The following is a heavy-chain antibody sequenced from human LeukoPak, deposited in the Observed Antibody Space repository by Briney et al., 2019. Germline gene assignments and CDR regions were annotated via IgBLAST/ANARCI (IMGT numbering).Heavy chain of an antibody. D-gene: IGHD6-25*01. V-gene: IGHV3-23*01. Sequence: GGSLRLSCAGSGFTFSNYAMTWVRQAPGKGLEWVSSVSGSGRNTFYPDSVKGRFTISRDNAKNTLYLQMNSLRLEDTAVYYCARENLAAAADYWGQGTVVTVSS. J-gene: IGHJ4*02. CDR1: GFTFSNYA. CDR3: ARENLAAAADY. CDR2: VSGSGRNT.